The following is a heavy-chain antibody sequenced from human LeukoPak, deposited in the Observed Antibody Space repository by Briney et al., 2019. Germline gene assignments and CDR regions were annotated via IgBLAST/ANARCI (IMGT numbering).Heavy chain of an antibody. CDR2: TSSSDAGT. CDR1: GFTLSSYA. V-gene: IGHV3-23*01. J-gene: IGHJ5*02. CDR3: AREGIVGATHWFDP. Sequence: GGSLRLSCAASGFTLSSYAMSWVRQAPGKGLEWVSATSSSDAGTYYADSVRGRFTISRDNAKNSLYLQMNSLRVEDTAVYYCAREGIVGATHWFDPWGQGTLVTVSS. D-gene: IGHD1-26*01.